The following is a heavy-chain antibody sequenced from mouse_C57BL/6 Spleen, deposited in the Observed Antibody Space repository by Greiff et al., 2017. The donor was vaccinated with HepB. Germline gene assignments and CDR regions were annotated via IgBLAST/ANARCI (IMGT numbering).Heavy chain of an antibody. CDR2: FYPGSGSI. D-gene: IGHD2-10*01. CDR3: ARHEDAYYGNHGGFAY. J-gene: IGHJ3*01. Sequence: VQLQQSGAELVKPGASVKLSCKASGYTFTEYTIHWVKQRSGQGLEWIGWFYPGSGSIKYNEKFKDKATLTADKSSSTAYMELSRLTSEDSAVYFCARHEDAYYGNHGGFAYWGQGTLVTVSA. V-gene: IGHV1-62-2*01. CDR1: GYTFTEYT.